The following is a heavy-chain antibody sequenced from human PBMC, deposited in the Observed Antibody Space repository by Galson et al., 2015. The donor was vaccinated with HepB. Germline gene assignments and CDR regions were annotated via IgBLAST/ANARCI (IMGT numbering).Heavy chain of an antibody. CDR3: ARGGSGSYYYYYYGMDV. V-gene: IGHV1-69*13. CDR1: GGTFSSYA. D-gene: IGHD3-10*01. Sequence: SVKVSCKASGGTFSSYAISWVRQAPGQGLEWMGGIIPIFGTANYAQKFQGRVTITADESTSTAYMELSSLRSEDTAVYYCARGGSGSYYYYYYGMDVWGQGTTVTVSS. J-gene: IGHJ6*02. CDR2: IIPIFGTA.